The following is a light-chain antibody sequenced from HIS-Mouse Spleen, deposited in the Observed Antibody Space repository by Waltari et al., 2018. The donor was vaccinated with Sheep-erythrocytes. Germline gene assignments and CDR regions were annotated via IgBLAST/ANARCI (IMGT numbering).Light chain of an antibody. J-gene: IGKJ2*01. CDR2: AAS. V-gene: IGKV1-9*01. CDR1: QGISSY. Sequence: DIQLTHSPSFLSASVGDRVTITCRAIQGISSYLAWYQQKPGKAPKLLIYAASTLQSGVPSRFSGSGSGTEFTLTISSLQPEDFATYYCQQLNSYPHTFGQGTKLEIK. CDR3: QQLNSYPHT.